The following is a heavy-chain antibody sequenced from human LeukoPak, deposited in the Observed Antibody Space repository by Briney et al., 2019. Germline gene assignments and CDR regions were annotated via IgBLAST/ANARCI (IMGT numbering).Heavy chain of an antibody. D-gene: IGHD2-15*01. CDR2: ISGSGGST. J-gene: IGHJ5*02. V-gene: IGHV3-23*01. CDR3: AKDGPPGGYCSGGSCYPNWFDP. CDR1: GFTFSSYA. Sequence: PGGSLRLSCAASGFTFSSYAMSWVRQAPGKGLEWVSAISGSGGSTYYADSVKGRFTISRDNSKNTLYLQMNSPRAEDTAVYYCAKDGPPGGYCSGGSCYPNWFDPWGQGTLVTVSS.